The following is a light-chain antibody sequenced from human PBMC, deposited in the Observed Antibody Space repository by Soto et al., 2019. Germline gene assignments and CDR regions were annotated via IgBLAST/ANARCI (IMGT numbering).Light chain of an antibody. CDR3: QQYDNWPH. V-gene: IGKV3-20*01. J-gene: IGKJ4*01. Sequence: EIVLTQSPGTLSLSPGERATLSCRASQSVSGRYLAWYQQKPGQAPRLLIYGASSRATGIPDRFSGSGSGTDFTLTISRLEPEDFAVYYCQQYDNWPHFGGGTKVDI. CDR2: GAS. CDR1: QSVSGRY.